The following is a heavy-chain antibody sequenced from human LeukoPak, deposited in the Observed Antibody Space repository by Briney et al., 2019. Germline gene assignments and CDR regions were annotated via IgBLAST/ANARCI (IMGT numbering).Heavy chain of an antibody. Sequence: SLRLSCATSGFIFSNYAVNWVRQAPGKGLEWVSGISWNSGSIGYADSVKGRFTISRDNAKNSLYLQMNSLRAEDMALYYCAIIAAAVPYWGQGTLVTVSS. CDR2: ISWNSGSI. D-gene: IGHD6-13*01. J-gene: IGHJ4*02. CDR3: AIIAAAVPY. V-gene: IGHV3-9*03. CDR1: GFIFSNYA.